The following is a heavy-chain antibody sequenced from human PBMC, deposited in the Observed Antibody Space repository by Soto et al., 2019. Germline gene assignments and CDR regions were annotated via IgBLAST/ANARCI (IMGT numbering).Heavy chain of an antibody. CDR3: ARGLAAAGTSAFDI. V-gene: IGHV4-31*03. CDR1: GGSISSGGYY. D-gene: IGHD6-13*01. Sequence: SETLSLTCTVSGGSISSGGYYWSWIRQHPGKGLEWIGYIYYSGSTYYNPSLKSRVTISVDTSKNQFSLKLSSVTAADTAVYYCARGLAAAGTSAFDIAGQHTMVTVSS. J-gene: IGHJ3*02. CDR2: IYYSGST.